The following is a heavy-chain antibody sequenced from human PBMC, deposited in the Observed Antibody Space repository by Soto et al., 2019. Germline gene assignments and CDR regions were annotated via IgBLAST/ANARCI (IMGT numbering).Heavy chain of an antibody. Sequence: SVKVSCKASGGTFSSYAISWVRQAPGQGLEWMGGIIPIFGTANYAQKFQGRVTITADESKNTLYLQMGSLGSEDMAVYYCARAPKIPGSPHDVYDMWGQGTLVTVSS. CDR3: ARAPKIPGSPHDVYDM. V-gene: IGHV1-69*13. CDR2: IIPIFGTA. J-gene: IGHJ3*02. CDR1: GGTFSSYA. D-gene: IGHD2-2*01.